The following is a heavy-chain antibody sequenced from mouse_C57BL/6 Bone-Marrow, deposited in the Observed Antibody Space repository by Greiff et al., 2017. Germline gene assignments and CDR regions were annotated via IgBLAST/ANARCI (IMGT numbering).Heavy chain of an antibody. CDR3: GRGDWAWFAD. V-gene: IGHV1-80*01. CDR1: GYAFSSYW. CDR2: IYPGDGDT. D-gene: IGHD4-1*01. Sequence: VQLQQSGAELVKPGASVKISCKASGYAFSSYWMNWVKQRPGKGLEWIGQIYPGDGDTNYNGKFKGKATLTADKSSSTAYMQLSSLTSEDAAVYFCGRGDWAWFADWGKGTLVTVSA. J-gene: IGHJ3*01.